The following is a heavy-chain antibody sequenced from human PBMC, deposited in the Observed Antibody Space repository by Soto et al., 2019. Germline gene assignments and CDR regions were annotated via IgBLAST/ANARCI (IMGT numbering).Heavy chain of an antibody. Sequence: QVQLVQSGAEVKKPGASVTVSCKASGYTCDRYAMSWLRQAPGHGLEWMGWITGDTHEATYAQKFQGRVSLTRDRSTTTAYMELRSLRYDDTAVSYCASDPPTDHWGQGTLVTVSS. V-gene: IGHV1-18*01. CDR2: ITGDTHEA. CDR3: ASDPPTDH. J-gene: IGHJ5*02. CDR1: GYTCDRYA.